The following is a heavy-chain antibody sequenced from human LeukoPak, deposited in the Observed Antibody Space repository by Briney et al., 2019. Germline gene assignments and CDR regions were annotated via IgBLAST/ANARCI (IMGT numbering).Heavy chain of an antibody. CDR1: GFTFSTYW. CDR3: ARDHFDFWSGYHYFDY. J-gene: IGHJ4*02. CDR2: IKQDGSEK. D-gene: IGHD3-3*01. V-gene: IGHV3-7*01. Sequence: GGSLRLSCAASGFTFSTYWMSWVRQAPGKGLEWVANIKQDGSEKYYVDSVKGRFTISRDNAKNSLYLQMNSLRAEDTAVYYCARDHFDFWSGYHYFDYWGQGTLVTVSS.